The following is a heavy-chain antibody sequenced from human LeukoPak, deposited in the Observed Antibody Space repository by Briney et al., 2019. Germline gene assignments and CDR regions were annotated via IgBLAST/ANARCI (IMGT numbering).Heavy chain of an antibody. CDR3: TTDLTPYYYDSSGYYYNY. D-gene: IGHD3-22*01. CDR1: GFTFSSYW. CDR2: INSDGSST. V-gene: IGHV3-74*01. J-gene: IGHJ4*02. Sequence: GGSLRLSCAASGFTFSSYWMHWVRQAPGKGLVWVSRINSDGSSTYYADSVKGRFTISRDNSKNTLYLQMNSLKTEDTAVYYCTTDLTPYYYDSSGYYYNYWGQGTLVTVSS.